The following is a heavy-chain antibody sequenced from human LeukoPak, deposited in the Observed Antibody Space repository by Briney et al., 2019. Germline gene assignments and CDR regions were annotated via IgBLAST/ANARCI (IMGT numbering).Heavy chain of an antibody. Sequence: GGSLRLSCAASGFPFSTYGMHWVRQAPGKGLEWVAFIRYDGNQKSYAESVKGRFTISRDNSKNTLYLQMNSLRDDDTAVYYCAKRLVGWELPYWGQGTLVTVSS. CDR2: IRYDGNQK. CDR1: GFPFSTYG. V-gene: IGHV3-30*02. CDR3: AKRLVGWELPY. J-gene: IGHJ4*02. D-gene: IGHD1-26*01.